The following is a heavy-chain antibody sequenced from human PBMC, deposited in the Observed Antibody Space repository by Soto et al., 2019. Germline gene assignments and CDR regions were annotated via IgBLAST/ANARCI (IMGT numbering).Heavy chain of an antibody. J-gene: IGHJ4*02. CDR1: GGTLSSYA. CDR3: ARERDYYDSSGGDFDY. V-gene: IGHV1-69*05. Sequence: QVQLVQSGAEVKKPGSSVKVSCKASGGTLSSYAISWVRQAPGQGLEWMGGFIPIFGTANYAQKFQGRVTITTDESTSTAYMELSSLRSEDTAVYYCARERDYYDSSGGDFDYWGQGTLVTVSS. D-gene: IGHD3-22*01. CDR2: FIPIFGTA.